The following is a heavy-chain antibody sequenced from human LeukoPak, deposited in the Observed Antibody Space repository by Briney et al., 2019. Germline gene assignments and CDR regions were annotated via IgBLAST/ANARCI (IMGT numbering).Heavy chain of an antibody. CDR2: ISGSGGSI. J-gene: IGHJ3*02. CDR1: GFTFSSYA. V-gene: IGHV3-23*01. CDR3: AKDDYSSGWWGDAFDI. D-gene: IGHD6-19*01. Sequence: GGSLRLSCAASGFTFSSYAMSWVRQAPGKGLEWVSAISGSGGSIYYADSVKGRFTISRDNSKNTLYLQMNSLRAEDTAVYYCAKDDYSSGWWGDAFDIWGQGTMVTVSS.